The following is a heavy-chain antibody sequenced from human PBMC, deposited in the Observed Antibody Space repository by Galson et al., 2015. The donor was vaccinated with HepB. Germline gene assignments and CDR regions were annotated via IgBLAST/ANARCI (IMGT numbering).Heavy chain of an antibody. D-gene: IGHD3-22*01. CDR1: GFTFSSYA. CDR2: ISGSGGST. J-gene: IGHJ6*03. V-gene: IGHV3-23*01. Sequence: SLRLSCAASGFTFSSYAMSWVRQAPGKGLEWVSAISGSGGSTYYADSVKGRFTISRDNSKNTLYLQKNSLRAEDTAVYYCAKAGYYDGSGYYYIYYDYYYMDVWGKGTTVTVSS. CDR3: AKAGYYDGSGYYYIYYDYYYMDV.